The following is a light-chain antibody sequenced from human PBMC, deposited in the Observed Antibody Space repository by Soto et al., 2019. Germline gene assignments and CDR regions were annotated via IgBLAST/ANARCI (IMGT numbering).Light chain of an antibody. V-gene: IGKV1-5*03. CDR2: KAS. J-gene: IGKJ2*01. Sequence: DIQMTQSPSTLSASVGDTVTITCRASQSLSYWLAWYQQKPGQAPKLLIHKASTLESGVPSRFSGSGSGTELTLTISSLQPDDFATFYCQQYDRFPYTFGQGTKLEIK. CDR1: QSLSYW. CDR3: QQYDRFPYT.